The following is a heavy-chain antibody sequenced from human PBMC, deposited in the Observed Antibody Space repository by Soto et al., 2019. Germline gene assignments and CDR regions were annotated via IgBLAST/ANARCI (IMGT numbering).Heavy chain of an antibody. J-gene: IGHJ5*02. Sequence: GGSLRLSCAASGFTFSNYWMHWVRRLPGKGLVWVSRINTDGSATSYADSVKGRFTVSRDNARNMQYLQMNSLRAEDTAVYYCARDGGGSWGQGTLVTVSS. V-gene: IGHV3-74*01. CDR3: ARDGGGS. CDR1: GFTFSNYW. D-gene: IGHD2-15*01. CDR2: INTDGSAT.